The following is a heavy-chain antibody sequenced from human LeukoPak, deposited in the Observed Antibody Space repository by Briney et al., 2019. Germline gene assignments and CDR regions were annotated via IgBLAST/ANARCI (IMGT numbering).Heavy chain of an antibody. J-gene: IGHJ5*01. CDR1: GGTFSSYA. V-gene: IGHV1-69*05. D-gene: IGHD5-12*01. CDR2: IIPIFGTA. Sequence: SVKVSCKASGGTFSSYAISWVRQAPGQGLEWMGRIIPIFGTANYAQKFQGRVTITTDESTSTAYMELSSLRSEDTVVYYCAAASSPPRGYSGYPNWFDSGRQGTLDTVSS. CDR3: AAASSPPRGYSGYPNWFDS.